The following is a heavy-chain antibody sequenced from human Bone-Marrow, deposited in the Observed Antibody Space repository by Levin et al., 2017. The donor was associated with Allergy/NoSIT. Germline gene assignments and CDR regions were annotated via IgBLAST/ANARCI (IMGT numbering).Heavy chain of an antibody. CDR3: ARDDLRSRPLDY. D-gene: IGHD3-16*01. Sequence: PGGSLRLSCEASGFDLRSSWMHWVRQGPGKGLVWVSRINSRGNSPIYADFVKGRFTISRDNAKNTLYLQMSSLRPEDTGVYYCARDDLRSRPLDYWGQGTLVIVSS. V-gene: IGHV3-74*01. CDR1: GFDLRSSW. CDR2: INSRGNSP. J-gene: IGHJ4*02.